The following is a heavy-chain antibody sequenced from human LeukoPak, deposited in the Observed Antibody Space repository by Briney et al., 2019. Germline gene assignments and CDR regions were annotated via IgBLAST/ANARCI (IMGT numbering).Heavy chain of an antibody. CDR3: AKGWRIAAADYFDY. J-gene: IGHJ4*02. CDR2: ISDDGRNK. CDR1: GFTFSNYA. D-gene: IGHD6-13*01. Sequence: GGSLRLSCAASGFTFSNYALHWVRQAPGKGLEWVAIISDDGRNKYYADSVKGRFSISRDNSKDTLYLQMNSLRAGDTAVYYCAKGWRIAAADYFDYWGQGTLVSVSS. V-gene: IGHV3-30*04.